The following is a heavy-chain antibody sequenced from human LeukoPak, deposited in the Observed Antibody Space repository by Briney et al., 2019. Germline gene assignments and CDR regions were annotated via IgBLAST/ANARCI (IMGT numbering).Heavy chain of an antibody. CDR3: ARVLKLGYCSGGSCYGRYYYYYMDV. Sequence: PSETLSLTCAVYGGSFSGYYWSWIRRPPGKGLEWIGEINHSGSTNYNPSLKSRVTISVDTSKNQFSLKLSSVTAADTAVYYCARVLKLGYCSGGSCYGRYYYYYMDVWGKGTTVTVSS. D-gene: IGHD2-15*01. CDR1: GGSFSGYY. CDR2: INHSGST. V-gene: IGHV4-34*01. J-gene: IGHJ6*03.